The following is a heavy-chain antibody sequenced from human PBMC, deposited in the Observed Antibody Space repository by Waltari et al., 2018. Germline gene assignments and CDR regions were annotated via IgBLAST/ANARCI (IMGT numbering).Heavy chain of an antibody. CDR3: ARRAYYYDSSGYYYWFDP. CDR1: GYSFTSYW. Sequence: EVQLVQSGAEVKKPGESLKISCKGSGYSFTSYWIGWVRQMPGKGLEWMGIIYPGDSDTRYSPSFQGQVTISADKSISTAYLQWSSLKASDTAMYYCARRAYYYDSSGYYYWFDPWGQGTLVTVSS. V-gene: IGHV5-51*01. D-gene: IGHD3-22*01. J-gene: IGHJ5*02. CDR2: IYPGDSDT.